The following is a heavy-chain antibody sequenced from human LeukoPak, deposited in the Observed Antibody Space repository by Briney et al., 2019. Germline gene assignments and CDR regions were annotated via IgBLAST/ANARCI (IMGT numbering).Heavy chain of an antibody. V-gene: IGHV4-34*01. CDR1: GGSFSGYY. CDR3: ARTGTSCYDY. J-gene: IGHJ4*02. Sequence: SETLSLTCAAYGGSFSGYYWSWIRQPPGKGLEWIGEINHSGSTNYNPSLKSRVTISVDTSKNQFSLKLSSVTAADTAVYYCARTGTSCYDYWGQGTLVTVSS. D-gene: IGHD2-2*01. CDR2: INHSGST.